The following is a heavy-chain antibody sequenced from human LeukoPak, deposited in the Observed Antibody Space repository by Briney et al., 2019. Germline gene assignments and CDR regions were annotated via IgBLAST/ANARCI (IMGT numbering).Heavy chain of an antibody. Sequence: GSLRLSCAASGFTFSSYGMHWVRQAPGKGLEWVAVISYDGSNKYYADSVKGRFTISRDNSKNTLYLQMNSLRAEDTTVYYCAKIRVRSTGDYWGQGTLVTVSS. D-gene: IGHD3-3*01. CDR3: AKIRVRSTGDY. V-gene: IGHV3-30*18. CDR2: ISYDGSNK. J-gene: IGHJ4*02. CDR1: GFTFSSYG.